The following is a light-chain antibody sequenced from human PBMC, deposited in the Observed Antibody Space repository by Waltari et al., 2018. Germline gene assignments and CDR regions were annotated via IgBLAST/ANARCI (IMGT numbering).Light chain of an antibody. CDR2: GAS. CDR1: HDITNR. J-gene: IGKJ1*01. CDR3: QKYEKSRT. Sequence: DIQMTLSPSSLSLSLGDRVTITRQASHDITNRVNWYQQKPGKAPKLLIHGASSLEAGLPSRFSGSGSGTHFTFTIRSLQAEDIASYYCQKYEKSRTFGQGTKVEIK. V-gene: IGKV1-33*01.